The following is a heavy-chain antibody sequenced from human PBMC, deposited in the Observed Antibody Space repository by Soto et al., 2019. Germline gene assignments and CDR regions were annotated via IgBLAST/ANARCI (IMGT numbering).Heavy chain of an antibody. J-gene: IGHJ3*01. Sequence: SVKVSCKTSGFTFTNSAVQWVRQARGQRLEWIGWIIVASGRTNYAREVQERVTISRDTSTSTAYMELSGLRSEDTAVYYCVAELYSGGGCCSFDFWGQGTMVTVS. V-gene: IGHV1-58*01. D-gene: IGHD2-21*02. CDR1: GFTFTNSA. CDR3: VAELYSGGGCCSFDF. CDR2: IIVASGRT.